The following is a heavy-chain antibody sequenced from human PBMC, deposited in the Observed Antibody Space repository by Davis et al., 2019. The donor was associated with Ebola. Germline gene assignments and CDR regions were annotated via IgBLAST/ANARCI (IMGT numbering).Heavy chain of an antibody. CDR1: GFMFSSYG. Sequence: GESLKISCAASGFMFSSYGIHWVRQPPGKGLEWVAFIWHDGSNKEYVDSVKGRFTISRDNSKNTVYLQMNSLRVEDTAVYYCARDVLTGTPSLFFRGQGTLVTVSS. J-gene: IGHJ4*02. D-gene: IGHD3-9*01. V-gene: IGHV3-33*01. CDR3: ARDVLTGTPSLFF. CDR2: IWHDGSNK.